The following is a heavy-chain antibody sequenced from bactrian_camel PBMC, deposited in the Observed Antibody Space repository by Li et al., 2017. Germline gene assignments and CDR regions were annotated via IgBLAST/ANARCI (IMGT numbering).Heavy chain of an antibody. CDR2: LYTGGDQP. V-gene: IGHV3-3*01. CDR3: AADRSWGICGLDTLLRSY. D-gene: IGHD5*01. CDR1: GYNSRRYC. Sequence: QVQLVESGGGSVQAGGTLTLSCTASGYNSRRYCMGWFRQAPGKEREGIVSLYTGGDQPYYADSVKGRFTISQDRSTGSRDNDKYTLTLQMNMLKPEDSAMYYCAADRSWGICGLDTLLRSYSGQGTQVTVS. J-gene: IGHJ4*01.